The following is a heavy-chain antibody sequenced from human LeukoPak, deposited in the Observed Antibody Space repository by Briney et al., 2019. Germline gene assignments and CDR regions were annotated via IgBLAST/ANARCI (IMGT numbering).Heavy chain of an antibody. D-gene: IGHD3-10*01. Sequence: SETLSLTCTVSGGSISSRSYYWGWIRQPPGKGLEWIGSIYYSGSTYYNPSLQSRVTISVDTSKNQFSLKLNSVTAADTAVYYCARDILGRGYWGQGTLVTVSS. CDR1: GGSISSRSYY. J-gene: IGHJ4*02. V-gene: IGHV4-39*07. CDR2: IYYSGST. CDR3: ARDILGRGY.